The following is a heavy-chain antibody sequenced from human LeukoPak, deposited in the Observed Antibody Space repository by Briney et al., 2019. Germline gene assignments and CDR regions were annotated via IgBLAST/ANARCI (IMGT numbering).Heavy chain of an antibody. D-gene: IGHD1-26*01. Sequence: GGSLRLSCAASGFTFSTFGMRWVRRAPGKGGEWVSGITGSGATTYYADSVKGRFTISRDNSQNTLYLQMNTLRAEDTAVYYCAKVVSGFHFDCWGQGTLVTVSP. CDR2: ITGSGATT. CDR3: AKVVSGFHFDC. J-gene: IGHJ4*02. V-gene: IGHV3-23*01. CDR1: GFTFSTFG.